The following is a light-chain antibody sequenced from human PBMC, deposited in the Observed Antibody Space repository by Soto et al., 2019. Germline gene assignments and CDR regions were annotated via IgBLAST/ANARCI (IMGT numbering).Light chain of an antibody. CDR1: QSISSTF. CDR3: QQYYSSWT. V-gene: IGKV3-20*01. CDR2: GAS. Sequence: EFVLTQSPGTLSLSPGEEATLSCRASQSISSTFLAWYQQKPGQAPRVLIYGASRRATGIPDRFSGSGSGTDFTLTISRLEPEDFALYYCQQYYSSWTFGQGTKVEMK. J-gene: IGKJ1*01.